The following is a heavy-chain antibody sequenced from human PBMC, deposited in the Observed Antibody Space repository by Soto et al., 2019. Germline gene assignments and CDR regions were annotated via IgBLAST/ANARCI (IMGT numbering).Heavy chain of an antibody. J-gene: IGHJ4*02. CDR3: VRDPATVTSYFDY. CDR2: IWYDGSKT. V-gene: IGHV3-33*01. CDR1: GFAFSGYG. D-gene: IGHD4-17*01. Sequence: GGSLRLSCAASGFAFSGYGMHWVRQAPGKGLEWVALIWYDGSKTYHADSVKGRFAISRDDSKSTLFLQMSSLRVDDTAVYYCVRDPATVTSYFDYWGQGALVTVSS.